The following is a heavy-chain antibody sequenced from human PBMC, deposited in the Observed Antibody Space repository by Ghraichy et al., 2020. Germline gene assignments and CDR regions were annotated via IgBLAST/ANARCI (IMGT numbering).Heavy chain of an antibody. CDR2: INHSGST. D-gene: IGHD6-19*01. CDR3: ARSWASSGWYPSMRSTKNHFDY. Sequence: SETLSLTCAVYGGSFSGYYWSWIRQPPGKGLEWIGEINHSGSTNYNPSLKSRVTISVDPSKNQFSLKLSSVTAADTAVYYCARSWASSGWYPSMRSTKNHFDYWGQGTLVTVSS. V-gene: IGHV4-34*01. CDR1: GGSFSGYY. J-gene: IGHJ4*02.